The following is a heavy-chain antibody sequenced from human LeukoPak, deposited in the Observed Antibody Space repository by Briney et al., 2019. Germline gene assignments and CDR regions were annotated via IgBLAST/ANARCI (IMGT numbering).Heavy chain of an antibody. CDR2: INHSGST. CDR3: VRGDYCRGGSSYLHYNYYVDV. J-gene: IGHJ6*03. Sequence: SETLSLTCAVYGGSFNGYYWSWIRQPPGKGLEWIGEINHSGSTNYNPSLKSRVTISVDMSNNQFSLKLSSVTAADTAVYYCVRGDYCRGGSSYLHYNYYVDVWGKGKPVTVSS. CDR1: GGSFNGYY. D-gene: IGHD2-15*01. V-gene: IGHV4-34*01.